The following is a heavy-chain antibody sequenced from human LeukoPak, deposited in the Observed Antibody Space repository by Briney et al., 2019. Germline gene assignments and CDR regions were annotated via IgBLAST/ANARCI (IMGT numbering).Heavy chain of an antibody. J-gene: IGHJ4*02. CDR1: GVSISSYY. Sequence: NTSETLSLTCTVSGVSISSYYWHWIRQPPGKGLEWIGYLYYSGNTYYNPSLKSRVTMSVDTSKNQFSLKLSSVTAADTAVYFCARAAYCGGDCYYYFDYWGQGTLVTVSS. CDR2: LYYSGNT. D-gene: IGHD2-21*02. V-gene: IGHV4-59*01. CDR3: ARAAYCGGDCYYYFDY.